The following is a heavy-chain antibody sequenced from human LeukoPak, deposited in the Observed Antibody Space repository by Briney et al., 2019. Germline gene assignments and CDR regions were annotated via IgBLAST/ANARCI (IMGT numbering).Heavy chain of an antibody. CDR1: GYTFTSYG. V-gene: IGHV1-18*01. CDR2: ISAYNGNT. Sequence: GASVKVSCKASGYTFTSYGISWVRQAPGQGLEWMGWISAYNGNTNYAQKLQGRVTMTTDTSTSTAYMELRSLRSDDTAVYYCLLNKDYYGSGSYTDYWGQGTLVTVSS. CDR3: LLNKDYYGSGSYTDY. J-gene: IGHJ4*02. D-gene: IGHD3-10*01.